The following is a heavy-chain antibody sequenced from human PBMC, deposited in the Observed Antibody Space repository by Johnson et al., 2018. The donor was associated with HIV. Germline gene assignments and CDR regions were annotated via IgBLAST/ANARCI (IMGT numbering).Heavy chain of an antibody. CDR3: AKDPTYDSSGYYGDAFDI. CDR2: ISYDGSNK. V-gene: IGHV3-30*04. D-gene: IGHD3-22*01. J-gene: IGHJ3*02. CDR1: GFTFSNYA. Sequence: QMLLVESGGGVVQPGRSLRLSCAASGFTFSNYAMHWVRQAPGKGLEWVAVISYDGSNKYYADSVKGRFTISRDNSKNTLYLQMNSLRAEDTAVYYCAKDPTYDSSGYYGDAFDIWGQGTMVTVSS.